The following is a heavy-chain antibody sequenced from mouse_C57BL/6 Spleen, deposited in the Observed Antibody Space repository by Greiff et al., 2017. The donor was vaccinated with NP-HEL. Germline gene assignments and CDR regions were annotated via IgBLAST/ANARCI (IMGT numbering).Heavy chain of an antibody. CDR2: INPNNGGT. J-gene: IGHJ4*01. CDR1: GYTFTDYY. CDR3: ASIYYYARDY. Sequence: EVQLQQSGPELVKPGASVKISCKASGYTFTDYYMNWVKQSHGKSLEWIGDINPNNGGTSYNQKFKGKATLTVDKSSSTAYMELRSLTSEDSAVYYCASIYYYARDYWGQGTSVTVSS. V-gene: IGHV1-26*01.